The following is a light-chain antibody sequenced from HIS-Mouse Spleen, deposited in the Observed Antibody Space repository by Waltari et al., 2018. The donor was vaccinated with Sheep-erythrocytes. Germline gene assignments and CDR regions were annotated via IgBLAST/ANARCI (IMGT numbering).Light chain of an antibody. CDR1: QCLLHSNGYNY. CDR2: LGS. V-gene: IGKV2-28*01. Sequence: DIVMTQSPLSLPVTPGEPASISCRSSQCLLHSNGYNYLDWYLQKPGQSPQLLIYLGSNRASGVPDRFSGSGSGTDFTLKISGVEAEDVGVYYCMQALQTPWTFGQGTKVEIK. CDR3: MQALQTPWT. J-gene: IGKJ1*01.